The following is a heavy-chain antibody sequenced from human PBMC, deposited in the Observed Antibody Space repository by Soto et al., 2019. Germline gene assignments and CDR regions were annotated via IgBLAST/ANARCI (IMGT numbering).Heavy chain of an antibody. CDR2: ISAYSGNT. Sequence: ASVKVSCKAYGYTFSSYGLSWVRQAPGQGLEWMGWISAYSGNTVYTQRFKGRLTMATDTSTGTAYMELGSLRSDDTAVYYCARDFYQSSGYCDYWGQGTLVTVSS. V-gene: IGHV1-18*01. D-gene: IGHD3-22*01. J-gene: IGHJ4*02. CDR1: GYTFSSYG. CDR3: ARDFYQSSGYCDY.